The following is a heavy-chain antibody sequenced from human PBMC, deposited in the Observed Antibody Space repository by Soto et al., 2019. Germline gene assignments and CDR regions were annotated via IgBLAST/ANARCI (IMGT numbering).Heavy chain of an antibody. CDR2: IIPMFGTA. V-gene: IGHV1-69*12. CDR1: GGTFSTYA. J-gene: IGHJ4*02. D-gene: IGHD5-18*01. CDR3: ASGIQLWLRRINNGYSG. Sequence: QVQLVQSGAEVKKPESSVKVSCKAPGGTFSTYAISWVRQAPGQGLEWMGGIIPMFGTANYAQRFQDRVTITAVESTNTVYRELSSLRSEDTAVYFCASGIQLWLRRINNGYSGWGQGTLVTVSS.